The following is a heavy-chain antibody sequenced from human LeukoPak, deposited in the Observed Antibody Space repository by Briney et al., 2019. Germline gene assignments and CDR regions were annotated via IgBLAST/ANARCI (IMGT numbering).Heavy chain of an antibody. CDR1: GFTFSDYY. Sequence: GGSLRLSCAASGFTFSDYYMSWIRQAPGKGLEWVSYISSSGSTIYYADSVKGRFTISRDNSKNTLYLQMNSLRAEDTAVYYCARDQGPLEWLSHFDYWGQGTLVTVSS. CDR3: ARDQGPLEWLSHFDY. J-gene: IGHJ4*02. D-gene: IGHD3-3*01. V-gene: IGHV3-11*04. CDR2: ISSSGSTI.